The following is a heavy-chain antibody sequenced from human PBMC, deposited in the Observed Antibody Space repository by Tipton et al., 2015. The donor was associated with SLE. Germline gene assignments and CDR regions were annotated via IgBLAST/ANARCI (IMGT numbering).Heavy chain of an antibody. V-gene: IGHV3-33*08. CDR2: IWYDGSNK. CDR1: GFTFSSYG. J-gene: IGHJ6*02. Sequence: SLRLSCAASGFTFSSYGMHWVRQAPGKGLEWVAVIWYDGSNKYYADSVKGRFTISRDNSKNTLYLQMNSLRAEDTAVYYCAGGNCYYGMDVWGQGTTVTVSS. CDR3: AGGNCYYGMDV.